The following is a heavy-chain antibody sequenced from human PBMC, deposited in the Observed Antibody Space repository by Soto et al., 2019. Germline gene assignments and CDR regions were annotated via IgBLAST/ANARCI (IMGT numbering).Heavy chain of an antibody. CDR2: IYYSGST. V-gene: IGHV4-59*01. CDR1: GGSISSYY. J-gene: IGHJ4*02. Sequence: QVQLQQSGPGLVKPSETLSLTCTVSGGSISSYYWSWIRQPPGKGLEWIGSIYYSGSTNYNPSLKSRVTISVDTSKNQFALKLSPVTAADTAVYYCARSDGRYWGQGTLVTVSS. CDR3: ARSDGRY.